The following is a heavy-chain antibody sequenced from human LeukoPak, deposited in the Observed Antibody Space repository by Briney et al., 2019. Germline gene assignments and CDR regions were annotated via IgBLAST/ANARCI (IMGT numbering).Heavy chain of an antibody. CDR3: AKDSVAVAGLVNHFDY. V-gene: IGHV1-2*02. CDR2: INPNSGGT. D-gene: IGHD6-19*01. J-gene: IGHJ4*02. Sequence: ASVKVSCKASGYTFTGYYMHWVRQAPGQGLEWMGWINPNSGGTNYAQKFQGRVTMTRDTSISTAYMELSRLRSDDTAVYYCAKDSVAVAGLVNHFDYWGRGTLVTVSS. CDR1: GYTFTGYY.